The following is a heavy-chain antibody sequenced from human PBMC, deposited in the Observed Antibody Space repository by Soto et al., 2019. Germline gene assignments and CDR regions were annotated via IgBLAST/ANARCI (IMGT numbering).Heavy chain of an antibody. V-gene: IGHV1-69*01. D-gene: IGHD5-12*01. Sequence: QVQLVQSGAEVKKPGSSVKVSCKASGGTFSSYAISWVRQAPGQGLEWMGGIIPIFGTANYAQKFQGRVTITADESTSTAYMELSSLRSDDTAVYYCARGNRRDGYNGFDYWGQGTLVTVSS. CDR1: GGTFSSYA. CDR3: ARGNRRDGYNGFDY. CDR2: IIPIFGTA. J-gene: IGHJ4*02.